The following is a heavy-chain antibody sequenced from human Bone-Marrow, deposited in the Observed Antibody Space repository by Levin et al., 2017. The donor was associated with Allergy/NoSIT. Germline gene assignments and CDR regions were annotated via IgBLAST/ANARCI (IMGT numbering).Heavy chain of an antibody. D-gene: IGHD6-13*01. V-gene: IGHV3-43*01. CDR3: AKDGQQLKHYYYYYGMDV. CDR2: ISWDGGST. J-gene: IGHJ6*02. CDR1: GFTFDDYT. Sequence: GESLKISCAASGFTFDDYTMHWVRQAPGKGLEWVSLISWDGGSTYYADSVKGRFTISRDNSKNSLYLQMNSLRTEDTALYYCAKDGQQLKHYYYYYGMDVWGQGTTVTVSS.